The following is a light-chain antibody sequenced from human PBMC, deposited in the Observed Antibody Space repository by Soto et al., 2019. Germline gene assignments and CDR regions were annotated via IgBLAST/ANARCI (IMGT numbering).Light chain of an antibody. CDR1: SGSIGSNY. Sequence: NFMLTQPHSVSESPGKTVTISCTRSSGSIGSNYVQWYQQRPGSAPTTVIYEDKQRPSGVPDRFSGSTDGSSNSASLTISGLQTEDEADYFCKSYAGSNTYVFGSGTKLTVL. CDR3: KSYAGSNTYV. J-gene: IGLJ1*01. V-gene: IGLV6-57*04. CDR2: EDK.